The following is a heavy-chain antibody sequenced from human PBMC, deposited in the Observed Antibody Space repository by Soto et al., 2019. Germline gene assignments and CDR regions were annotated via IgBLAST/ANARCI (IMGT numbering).Heavy chain of an antibody. CDR2: IVVGSGNT. J-gene: IGHJ4*02. CDR3: AASSGWYPHYYFDY. V-gene: IGHV1-58*01. CDR1: GFTFASSA. D-gene: IGHD6-19*01. Sequence: SVKVSCKASGFTFASSAVQWVRQARGQRLEWIGWIVVGSGNTNYAQKFQERVTITRDMSTSTAYMELSSLRSEDTAVYYCAASSGWYPHYYFDYWGQGTLVTVSS.